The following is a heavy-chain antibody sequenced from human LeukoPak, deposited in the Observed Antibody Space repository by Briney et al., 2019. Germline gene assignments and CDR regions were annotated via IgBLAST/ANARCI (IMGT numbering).Heavy chain of an antibody. CDR3: ARNNDMDV. CDR1: GFILSNDW. Sequence: AGGSLRLSCAASGFILSNDWMTWVRQAPGKGPEWVANMNKDGSEKYYVDSVEGRFPISRDTAKNSLYLQMNNLRAEDTALYYCARNNDMDVWGQGTTVIVSS. J-gene: IGHJ6*02. CDR2: MNKDGSEK. D-gene: IGHD1/OR15-1a*01. V-gene: IGHV3-7*03.